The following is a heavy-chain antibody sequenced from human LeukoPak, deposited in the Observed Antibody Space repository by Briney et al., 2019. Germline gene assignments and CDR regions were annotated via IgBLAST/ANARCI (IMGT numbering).Heavy chain of an antibody. D-gene: IGHD2-8*01. J-gene: IGHJ4*02. CDR2: IYPGGGST. CDR1: GYTFTSYD. CDR3: ARDNDFDY. V-gene: IGHV1-46*01. Sequence: GASVKVSCKASGYTFTSYDTNWVRQATGQGLEWMGIIYPGGGSTNSAQKFQGRVTMTRDMSTSTVYMELSSLRSEDTAVYYCARDNDFDYWGQGTLVTVSS.